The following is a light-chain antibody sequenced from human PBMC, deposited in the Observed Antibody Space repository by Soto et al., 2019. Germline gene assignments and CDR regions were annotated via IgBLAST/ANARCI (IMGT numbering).Light chain of an antibody. CDR1: QSVGNN. Sequence: EVVMTQSPATLSVSPGEGATLSCRASQSVGNNLAWYQQKPGQAPRLLIHGASTRATGIPSRFSGSGSGTEFTLTISSLQPDDFATYYCQQYNSYSPLTFGGGTKVEIK. J-gene: IGKJ4*01. CDR3: QQYNSYSPLT. CDR2: GAS. V-gene: IGKV3-15*01.